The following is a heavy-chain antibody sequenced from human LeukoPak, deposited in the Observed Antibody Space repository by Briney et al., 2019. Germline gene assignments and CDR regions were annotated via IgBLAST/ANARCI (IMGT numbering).Heavy chain of an antibody. CDR1: GFTVSSYY. Sequence: GRSLRLSCAASGFTVSSYYMTWVRQAPGTGLDWVSVIYTAGSTHYADSVKGRFTISRDNSKNTLYLQMNSLRAEDTAVYHCARSTYRDGYNNYYYYAMDVWGQGTTVTVSS. J-gene: IGHJ6*02. V-gene: IGHV3-66*01. CDR3: ARSTYRDGYNNYYYYAMDV. CDR2: IYTAGST. D-gene: IGHD5-24*01.